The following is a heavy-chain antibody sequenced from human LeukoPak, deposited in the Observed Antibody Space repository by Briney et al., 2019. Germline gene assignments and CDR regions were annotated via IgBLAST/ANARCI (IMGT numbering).Heavy chain of an antibody. CDR2: ISDSGGST. J-gene: IGHJ6*02. CDR3: AKAVYQLHTSVYGMDV. Sequence: PGGSLRLSCAASGFTFSSNAMSWVRQALGKGLECASTISDSGGSTYCADSVEGRFTISRDNSKNTLDLQMNSLRAEDTAVYHCAKAVYQLHTSVYGMDVWGQGTPVTVSS. CDR1: GFTFSSNA. V-gene: IGHV3-23*01. D-gene: IGHD2-2*01.